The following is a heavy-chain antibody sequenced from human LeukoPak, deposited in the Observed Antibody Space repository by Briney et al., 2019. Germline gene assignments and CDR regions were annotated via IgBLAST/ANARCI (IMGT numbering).Heavy chain of an antibody. CDR1: GFTFSSYA. Sequence: GGSLRLSCAASGFTFSSYAMHWVRQAPGKGLEWVSAISGGGDDTSYADSARGRFTVSRDNSKNTLYLQMNSLRAEDTAVYYCAKDSRESSGHFPYYYYYHYGLDVWGQGTTVTVSS. CDR3: AKDSRESSGHFPYYYYYHYGLDV. J-gene: IGHJ6*02. V-gene: IGHV3-23*01. CDR2: ISGGGDDT. D-gene: IGHD3-22*01.